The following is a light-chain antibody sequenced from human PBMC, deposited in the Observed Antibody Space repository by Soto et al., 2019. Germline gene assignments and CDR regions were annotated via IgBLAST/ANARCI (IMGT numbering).Light chain of an antibody. J-gene: IGKJ1*01. V-gene: IGKV1-6*01. CDR3: QQYVTAFRS. Sequence: AIQMTHSPSSLSASVGDRVTITFRASQGIRNDLGWYQQKPGKAPKLLIYAASSLQSGVPSRFSGRGSGTEFTLTISSLQPDDFATYYCQQYVTAFRSFGQGTKVDIK. CDR2: AAS. CDR1: QGIRND.